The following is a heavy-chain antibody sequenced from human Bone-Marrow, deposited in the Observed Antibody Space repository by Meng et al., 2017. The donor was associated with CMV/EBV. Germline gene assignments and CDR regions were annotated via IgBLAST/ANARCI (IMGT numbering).Heavy chain of an antibody. CDR1: GFNFSSFS. CDR2: INEDGSEE. CDR3: AKTQWLVPSYGDW. J-gene: IGHJ4*02. Sequence: GGSLRLSCAASGFNFSSFSMTWVRQAPGKGLEWVASINEDGSEEQYVDSVKGRFTISRDNAKKSLYLQKNSLRAEDTAVYYCAKTQWLVPSYGDWWGQGTLVTVSS. V-gene: IGHV3-7*03. D-gene: IGHD6-19*01.